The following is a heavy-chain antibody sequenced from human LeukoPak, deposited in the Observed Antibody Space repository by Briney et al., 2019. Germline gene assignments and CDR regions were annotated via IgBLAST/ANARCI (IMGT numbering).Heavy chain of an antibody. CDR1: GFTFSSYE. CDR3: ARCLYGYVWGSSLAAYDY. V-gene: IGHV3-48*03. J-gene: IGHJ4*02. Sequence: GGSLRLSCAASGFTFSSYEMNWVRQAPGKGLEWVSYISSSGSTIYYADSVKGRFTISRDNAKNSLYLQMNSLRAEDTAVYYCARCLYGYVWGSSLAAYDYWGQGTLVTVSS. CDR2: ISSSGSTI. D-gene: IGHD3-16*01.